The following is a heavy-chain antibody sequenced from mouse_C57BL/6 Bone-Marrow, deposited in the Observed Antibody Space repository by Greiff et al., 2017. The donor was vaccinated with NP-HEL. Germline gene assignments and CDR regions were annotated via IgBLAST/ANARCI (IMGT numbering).Heavy chain of an antibody. Sequence: VQLKESGAELVRPGASVKLSCTASGFNIKDYYMHWVKQRSEQGLEWIGRIDPEDGDTEYAPKFQGKATMTADTSSNTAYLQLSSLTSEDTAVYYCTEGNYGYDAWFAYWGQGTLVTVSA. V-gene: IGHV14-1*01. J-gene: IGHJ3*01. CDR2: IDPEDGDT. CDR1: GFNIKDYY. CDR3: TEGNYGYDAWFAY. D-gene: IGHD2-2*01.